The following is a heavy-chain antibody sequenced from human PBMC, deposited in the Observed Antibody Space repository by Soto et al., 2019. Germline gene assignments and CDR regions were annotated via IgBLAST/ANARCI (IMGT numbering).Heavy chain of an antibody. J-gene: IGHJ4*02. V-gene: IGHV3-9*01. Sequence: EVQLVESGGGLVQPGRSLRLSCAASGFTFDDYAMHWVRQAPGKGLEWVSGISWNSGSIGYADSVKGRSTISRDNAKNSLYLQMNSLRGEDTALYYCAKSTRLSSSPDYWGQGTLVTVSS. CDR2: ISWNSGSI. CDR1: GFTFDDYA. CDR3: AKSTRLSSSPDY. D-gene: IGHD6-13*01.